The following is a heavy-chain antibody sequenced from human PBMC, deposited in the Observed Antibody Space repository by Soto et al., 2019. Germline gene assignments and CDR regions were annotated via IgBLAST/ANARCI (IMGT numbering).Heavy chain of an antibody. V-gene: IGHV3-74*01. J-gene: IGHJ4*02. CDR2: IYSDVSGP. CDR3: ARDTLGSYSAYDEAFDH. Sequence: GGSLRLSCAASGFTFSSYWMHWVRQAPGKGLVWVSGIYSDVSGPTYADSVKGRFTISRDNAKNTLYLQMDSLRAEDTAVYYCARDTLGSYSAYDEAFDHWGQGTLVTVSS. CDR1: GFTFSSYW. D-gene: IGHD5-12*01.